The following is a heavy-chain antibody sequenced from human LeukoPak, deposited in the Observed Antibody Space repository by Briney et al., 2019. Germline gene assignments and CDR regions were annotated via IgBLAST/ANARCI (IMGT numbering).Heavy chain of an antibody. Sequence: PGGSLRLSCAASGFTVGSNYMSWVRQAPGKGLGWVSVIYRGGSTYYADSVKGRFTISRDNSKNTLYLQMNSLRAEDTAVYYCARDGAGTDLDGMDVWGQGTTVTVSS. CDR2: IYRGGST. V-gene: IGHV3-53*01. D-gene: IGHD1-7*01. CDR3: ARDGAGTDLDGMDV. CDR1: GFTVGSNY. J-gene: IGHJ6*02.